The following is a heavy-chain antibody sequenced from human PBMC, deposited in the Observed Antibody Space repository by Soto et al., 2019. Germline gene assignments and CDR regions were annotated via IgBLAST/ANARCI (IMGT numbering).Heavy chain of an antibody. CDR3: AKAGFFYGDFDH. Sequence: GGSLRLSCAASGFTFGSYAMSWVRQAPGKGLEGVSAISGSGGSTDYADSGKGRFTISRDNSKNTLYLQMNSMRAEDTAVYYCAKAGFFYGDFDHWGQGTLVTVSS. V-gene: IGHV3-23*01. CDR1: GFTFGSYA. J-gene: IGHJ4*02. D-gene: IGHD4-17*01. CDR2: ISGSGGST.